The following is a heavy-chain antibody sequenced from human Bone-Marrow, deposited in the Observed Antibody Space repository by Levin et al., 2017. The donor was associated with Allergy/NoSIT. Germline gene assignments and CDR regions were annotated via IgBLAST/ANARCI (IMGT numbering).Heavy chain of an antibody. CDR3: ARGSYYDILTGYYTYYFDY. Sequence: SQTFSLTCTVSGGSISSYYWSWIRPPAGKGLEWIGRIYTSGSTNYNPSLKSRVTMSVDTSKNQFSLKLSSVTAADTAVYYCARGSYYDILTGYYTYYFDYWGQGTLVTVSS. CDR2: IYTSGST. D-gene: IGHD3-9*01. J-gene: IGHJ4*02. V-gene: IGHV4-4*07. CDR1: GGSISSYY.